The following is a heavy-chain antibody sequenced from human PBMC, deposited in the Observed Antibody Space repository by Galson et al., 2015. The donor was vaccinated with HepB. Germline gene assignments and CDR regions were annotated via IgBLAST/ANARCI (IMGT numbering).Heavy chain of an antibody. V-gene: IGHV1-2*02. J-gene: IGHJ4*02. D-gene: IGHD3-16*02. Sequence: SVKVSCKASGYTFTGYYMHWVRQAPGQGLEWMEWINPNSGGTNYAQKFQGRVTMTRDTSISTAYMELSRLRSDDTAVYYCARVIVDDYVWGSYRYDYWGQGTLVTVSS. CDR3: ARVIVDDYVWGSYRYDY. CDR2: INPNSGGT. CDR1: GYTFTGYY.